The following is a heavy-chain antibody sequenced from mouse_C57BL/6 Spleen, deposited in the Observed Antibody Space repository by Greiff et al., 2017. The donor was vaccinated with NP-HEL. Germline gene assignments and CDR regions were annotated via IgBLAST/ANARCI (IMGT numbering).Heavy chain of an antibody. CDR2: INPYNGGT. D-gene: IGHD1-1*01. CDR1: GYTFTDYY. Sequence: EVQLQQSGPVLVKPGASVKMSCKASGYTFTDYYMNWVKQSHGKSLEWIGVINPYNGGTSYNQKFKGKATLTVDKSSSTAYMELNSLTSEDSAVYYCARRYGSSQYYAMDYWGQGTSVTVSS. V-gene: IGHV1-19*01. CDR3: ARRYGSSQYYAMDY. J-gene: IGHJ4*01.